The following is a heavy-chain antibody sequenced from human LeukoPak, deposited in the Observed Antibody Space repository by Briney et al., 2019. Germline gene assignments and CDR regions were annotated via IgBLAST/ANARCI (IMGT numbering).Heavy chain of an antibody. Sequence: GGSLRLSCAASGFTFGTYAMSWVRQAPGKGLEWVAVIWYGGSNKYYADSVKGRFTISRDNSKNTLYLQMNSLRAEDTAVYYCAKEVGVAARGAYYYYYMDVWGKGTTVTVSS. CDR2: IWYGGSNK. V-gene: IGHV3-30*02. CDR1: GFTFGTYA. J-gene: IGHJ6*03. CDR3: AKEVGVAARGAYYYYYMDV. D-gene: IGHD6-6*01.